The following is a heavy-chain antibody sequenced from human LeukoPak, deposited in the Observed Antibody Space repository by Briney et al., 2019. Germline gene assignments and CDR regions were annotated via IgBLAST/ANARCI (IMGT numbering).Heavy chain of an antibody. CDR1: GGSISSGSYY. Sequence: KPSETLSLTCTVSGGSISSGSYYWSWIRQPAGKGLERIGRIYTSGSTNYNPSLKSRVTISVDTSKNQFSLKLSSVTAADTAVYYCARDRGQWLDRQFGFDPWGQGTLVTVSS. J-gene: IGHJ5*02. CDR3: ARDRGQWLDRQFGFDP. V-gene: IGHV4-61*02. CDR2: IYTSGST. D-gene: IGHD6-19*01.